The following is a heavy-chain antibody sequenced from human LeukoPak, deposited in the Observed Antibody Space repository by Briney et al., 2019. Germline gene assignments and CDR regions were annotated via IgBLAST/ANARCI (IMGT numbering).Heavy chain of an antibody. D-gene: IGHD5-18*01. CDR1: GFTFSSST. CDR3: AGSSSTARSYFDY. J-gene: IGHJ4*02. Sequence: PGRSLRLSCATSGFTFSSSTMRWVRQAPGKGLEGVAFITYDGSNTYYRDSVEGRFTISRDDSKNTVYLQMNNLRAEDTAVYYCAGSSSTARSYFDYWGQGILVTVSS. CDR2: ITYDGSNT. V-gene: IGHV3-30*04.